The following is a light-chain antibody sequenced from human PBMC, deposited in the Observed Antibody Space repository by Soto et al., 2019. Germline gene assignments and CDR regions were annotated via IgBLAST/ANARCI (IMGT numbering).Light chain of an antibody. CDR1: SSDVGGSDY. Sequence: QSALTQPASVSGSPGQSITISCIGTSSDVGGSDYVSWYQQYPGKAPKVVIYDVSNRPSGVSNRFSGSKSGNTASLAISGLQPEDEADYYCTSYTTSSTRVFGTGTKVTVL. V-gene: IGLV2-14*01. CDR3: TSYTTSSTRV. CDR2: DVS. J-gene: IGLJ1*01.